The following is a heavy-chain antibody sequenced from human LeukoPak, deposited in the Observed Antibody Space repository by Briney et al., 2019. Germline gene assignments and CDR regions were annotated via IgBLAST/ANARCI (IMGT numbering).Heavy chain of an antibody. V-gene: IGHV5-51*01. D-gene: IGHD3-10*01. CDR1: GYSFSDHW. J-gene: IGHJ3*02. Sequence: GESLKISCKASGYSFSDHWIGWVRQMPGKGLEWMGIIYPDDSDTRYSPSFQGQVTISADKSISTAYLQWSSLKASDTAMYYCARQMDFSWFGELVEDAFDIWGQGTMVTVSS. CDR3: ARQMDFSWFGELVEDAFDI. CDR2: IYPDDSDT.